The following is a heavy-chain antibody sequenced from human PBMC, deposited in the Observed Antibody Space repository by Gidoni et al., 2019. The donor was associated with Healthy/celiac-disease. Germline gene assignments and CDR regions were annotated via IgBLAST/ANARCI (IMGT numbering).Heavy chain of an antibody. D-gene: IGHD3-10*01. Sequence: EVQLVESGGGLVKPGGSLRLSCAASGFTFRSYSMNWVRQAPGKGLEWVSSISSSSSYIYYADSVKGRFTISRDNAKNSLYLQMNSLRAEDTAVYYCARVDWFGDYYYYGMDVWGQGTTVTVSS. CDR1: GFTFRSYS. J-gene: IGHJ6*02. CDR2: ISSSSSYI. V-gene: IGHV3-21*01. CDR3: ARVDWFGDYYYYGMDV.